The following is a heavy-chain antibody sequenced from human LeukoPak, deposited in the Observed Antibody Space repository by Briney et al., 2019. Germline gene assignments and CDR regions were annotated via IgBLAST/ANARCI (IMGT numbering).Heavy chain of an antibody. CDR2: IYSGGST. V-gene: IGHV3-66*01. CDR3: AGGYCSGGSCIDAFDI. Sequence: PGGSLRLSCAASRFTVGSNYMSWVRQAPGKGLEWVSVIYSGGSTYYADSVKGRFTISRDNSKNTLYLQMNSLRAEDTAVYYCAGGYCSGGSCIDAFDIWGQGTMVTVSS. D-gene: IGHD2-15*01. CDR1: RFTVGSNY. J-gene: IGHJ3*02.